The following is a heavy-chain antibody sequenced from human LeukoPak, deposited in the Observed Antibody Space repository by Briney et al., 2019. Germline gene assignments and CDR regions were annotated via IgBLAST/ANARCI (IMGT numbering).Heavy chain of an antibody. J-gene: IGHJ4*02. D-gene: IGHD2-15*01. CDR3: ARGYCSGGSCYDFDY. V-gene: IGHV1-2*02. CDR1: GCTFTGYY. CDR2: INPNSGGT. Sequence: RASVKVSCKASGCTFTGYYMHWVRQAPGQGLEWMGWINPNSGGTNYAQKFQGRVTMTRDTSISTAYMELSRLRSDDTAVYYCARGYCSGGSCYDFDYWGQGTLVTVSS.